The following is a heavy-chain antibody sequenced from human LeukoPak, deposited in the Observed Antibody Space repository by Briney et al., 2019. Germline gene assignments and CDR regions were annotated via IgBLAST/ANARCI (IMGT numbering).Heavy chain of an antibody. CDR1: GFTFDDYG. D-gene: IGHD6-13*01. J-gene: IGHJ3*02. CDR3: ARRRRGVAAAENALDI. CDR2: INWSGSST. Sequence: PGGSLRLSCVASGFTFDDYGMSWVRQAPGKGLEWVSGINWSGSSTGYADSVKGRFTISRDNAKNSLYLQMNSLRAEDTAVYYCARRRRGVAAAENALDIWGQGTMVTVSS. V-gene: IGHV3-20*04.